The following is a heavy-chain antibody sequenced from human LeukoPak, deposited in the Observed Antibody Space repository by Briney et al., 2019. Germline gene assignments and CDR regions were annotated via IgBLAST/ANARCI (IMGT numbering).Heavy chain of an antibody. CDR1: GFTSSAYD. CDR3: VRAAMPYIINGRRFDY. CDR2: SGTVGDT. J-gene: IGHJ4*02. V-gene: IGHV3-13*04. D-gene: IGHD2-2*01. Sequence: GGSLRLSCAASGFTSSAYDMHWVRHITGGGLEWVSTSGTVGDTFYSDSVKGRFTISRENAKNSVHLQMNSLRVEDSAIYFCVRAAMPYIINGRRFDYWGQGTLVTVSS.